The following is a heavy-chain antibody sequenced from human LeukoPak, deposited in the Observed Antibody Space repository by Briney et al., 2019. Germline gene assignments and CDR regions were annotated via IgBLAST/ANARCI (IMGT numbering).Heavy chain of an antibody. Sequence: SVKVSCKASGGTFSSYAISWVRQAPGQGLEWMGGIIPIFGTANYAQKFQGRVTITTDESTSTAYMELSSLRSEDTAVYYCARSGDADLPDDRTAWFDPWGQGTLVTVSS. CDR2: IIPIFGTA. CDR1: GGTFSSYA. J-gene: IGHJ5*02. CDR3: ARSGDADLPDDRTAWFDP. D-gene: IGHD3-9*01. V-gene: IGHV1-69*05.